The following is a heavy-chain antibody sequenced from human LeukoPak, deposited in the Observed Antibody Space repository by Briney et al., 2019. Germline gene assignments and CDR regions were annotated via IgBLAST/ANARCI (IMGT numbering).Heavy chain of an antibody. CDR1: GFTFSSYE. CDR2: TSSSGSTI. D-gene: IGHD2-15*01. CDR3: ARGGRIVVVVAATEDDAFDI. J-gene: IGHJ3*02. Sequence: GGSLRLSCAASGFTFSSYEMNWVRQAPGKGLEWVSYTSSSGSTIYYADSVKGRFTISRDNAKNSLYLQMNSLRAEDTAVYYCARGGRIVVVVAATEDDAFDIWGQGTMVTVSS. V-gene: IGHV3-48*03.